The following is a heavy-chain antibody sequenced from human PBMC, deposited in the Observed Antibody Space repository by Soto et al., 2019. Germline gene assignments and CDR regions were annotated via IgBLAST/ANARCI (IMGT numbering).Heavy chain of an antibody. V-gene: IGHV4-34*01. Sequence: QVQLQQWGAGLLKPSETLSLTCAVYGGSFSGYYWTWIRQPPGTGLEWIGEINHSGSTNYNPSLKSRVTISVDTSKNPLSLKLTSVTAADTAVYYFARDKITGLFDYWGQGTLVSVSS. J-gene: IGHJ4*02. CDR1: GGSFSGYY. D-gene: IGHD2-8*02. CDR3: ARDKITGLFDY. CDR2: INHSGST.